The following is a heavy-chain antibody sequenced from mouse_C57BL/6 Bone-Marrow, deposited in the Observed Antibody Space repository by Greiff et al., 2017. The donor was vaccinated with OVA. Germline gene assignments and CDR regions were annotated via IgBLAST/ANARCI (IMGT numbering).Heavy chain of an antibody. CDR3: GRRDYSNYGFAY. CDR2: ISSGGSYT. V-gene: IGHV5-6*02. Sequence: DVKLQESGGDLVKPGGSLKLSCAASGFTFSSYGMSWVRQTPDKRLEWVATISSGGSYTYYPDSVKGRFTISRDNAKNTLYLQRSSLKSEDTAMYYGGRRDYSNYGFAYWGQGTLVTVSA. D-gene: IGHD2-5*01. J-gene: IGHJ3*01. CDR1: GFTFSSYG.